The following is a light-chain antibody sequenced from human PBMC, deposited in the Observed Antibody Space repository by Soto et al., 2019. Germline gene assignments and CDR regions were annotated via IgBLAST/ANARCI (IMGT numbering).Light chain of an antibody. V-gene: IGLV4-69*01. CDR3: QTWGTGPWV. J-gene: IGLJ3*02. CDR2: LNNDASH. Sequence: QPVLTQSPSASASLGASVKLTCVLTSGHSSNAIARHQQQPGKGPRYLMKLNNDASHSKGDGIPDRFSGSSSGAERNFTISSLQSEDEADYYCQTWGTGPWVFGGGTKLTVL. CDR1: SGHSSNA.